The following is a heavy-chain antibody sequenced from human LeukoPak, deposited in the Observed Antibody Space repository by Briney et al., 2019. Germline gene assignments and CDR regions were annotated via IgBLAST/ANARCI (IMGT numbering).Heavy chain of an antibody. V-gene: IGHV3-48*04. J-gene: IGHJ4*02. CDR2: ISSSSTI. D-gene: IGHD4-23*01. Sequence: GGSLRLSCAASGFTFSSYSMNWVRQAPGKGLEWVSYISSSSTIYYADSVKGRFTISRDNAKNSLYLQMNSLRAEDTAVYYCARDVLDYGGHEYYFDYWGQGTLVTVSS. CDR1: GFTFSSYS. CDR3: ARDVLDYGGHEYYFDY.